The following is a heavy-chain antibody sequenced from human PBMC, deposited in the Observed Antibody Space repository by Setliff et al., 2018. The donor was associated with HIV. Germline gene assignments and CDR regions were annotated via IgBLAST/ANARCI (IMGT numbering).Heavy chain of an antibody. V-gene: IGHV1-2*02. J-gene: IGHJ4*02. D-gene: IGHD1-1*01. CDR3: ARQLSNSFDY. CDR2: ISPDKGNR. CDR1: GYTFIDYF. Sequence: ASVKVSCQASGYTFIDYFMHWVRQAPGQGLEWMGWISPDKGNRRIQRRFQGRVTMTRDTSINTAYMEVSGLTSDDTAVYYCARQLSNSFDYWGQGTLVTVSS.